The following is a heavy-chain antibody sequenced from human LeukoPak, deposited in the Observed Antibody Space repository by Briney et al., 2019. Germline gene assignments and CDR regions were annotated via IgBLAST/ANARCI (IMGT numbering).Heavy chain of an antibody. J-gene: IGHJ3*01. Sequence: RSLRLSCAASGFTFSSYAMHWVRQAPGKGLEWVAVISYDGSNKKYADSVKGRFTISRDNSKNTLYLQMNSLRADDTAVYYCAMKAVPRPRLHDAFDFWGQGTVVSVSS. CDR3: AMKAVPRPRLHDAFDF. CDR2: ISYDGSNK. D-gene: IGHD5-24*01. CDR1: GFTFSSYA. V-gene: IGHV3-30*04.